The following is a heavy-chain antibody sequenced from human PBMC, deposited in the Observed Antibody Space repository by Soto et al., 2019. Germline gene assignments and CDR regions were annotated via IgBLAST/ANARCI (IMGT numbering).Heavy chain of an antibody. CDR3: ARDRSSSWYGRGYHYYGMDV. J-gene: IGHJ6*02. V-gene: IGHV4-34*01. Sequence: SETLSLTCAVHGGSFSGYYWDWIRQPPGKGLEWIGEVNHGGTSNYNPSLKSRAIISVDTSKNQFSLKLTSVTAEDTAVYYCARDRSSSWYGRGYHYYGMDVWGQGTTVTVSS. CDR2: VNHGGTS. D-gene: IGHD6-13*01. CDR1: GGSFSGYY.